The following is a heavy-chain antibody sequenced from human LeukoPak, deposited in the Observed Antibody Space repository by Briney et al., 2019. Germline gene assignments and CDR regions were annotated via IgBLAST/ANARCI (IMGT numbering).Heavy chain of an antibody. CDR1: GYTFTGYY. D-gene: IGHD2-15*01. Sequence: GASLKVSCKASGYTFTGYYMHWVRQAPGQGLEWMGRINPNSGGTNYAQKFQGRVTMTRDTSISTAYMELSRLRSDDTAVYYCASLGYCSGGSCYSLRAFDIWGQGTMVTVSS. CDR2: INPNSGGT. CDR3: ASLGYCSGGSCYSLRAFDI. J-gene: IGHJ3*02. V-gene: IGHV1-2*06.